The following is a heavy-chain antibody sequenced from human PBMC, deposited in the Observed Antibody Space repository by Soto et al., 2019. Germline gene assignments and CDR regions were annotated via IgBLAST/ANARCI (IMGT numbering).Heavy chain of an antibody. V-gene: IGHV5-51*01. CDR1: GYSFSTFS. J-gene: IGHJ4*02. CDR2: IHPSDSDT. Sequence: PGESLKISCKGSGYSFSTFSIAWVRQMPGKGLEWMGVIHPSDSDTTYSPSFQGQVIISADKSINTAHLQWSSLKASDTAIYYCARPSGSFSCVAYWGQGTLVTVSS. CDR3: ARPSGSFSCVAY. D-gene: IGHD1-26*01.